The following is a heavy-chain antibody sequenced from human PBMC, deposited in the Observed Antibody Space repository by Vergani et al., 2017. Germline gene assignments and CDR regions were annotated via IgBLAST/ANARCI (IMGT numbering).Heavy chain of an antibody. J-gene: IGHJ4*02. V-gene: IGHV1-18*01. D-gene: IGHD3-10*01. CDR3: ARDDIEVYYGRGSYFDY. Sequence: QVQLVQSGAELKKPGASVSVSCKGSSHTFQTYGISWVRQAPGQGLEWMGWIRGYNGNTNYAQKLQGRVTMTTDTSTSTAYMELRSLRSDDTAVYYCARDDIEVYYGRGSYFDYWGQGTLVTVSS. CDR1: SHTFQTYG. CDR2: IRGYNGNT.